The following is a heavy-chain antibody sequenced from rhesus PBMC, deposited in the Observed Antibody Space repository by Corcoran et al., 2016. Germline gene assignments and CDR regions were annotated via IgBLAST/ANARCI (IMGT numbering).Heavy chain of an antibody. CDR2: IYGSNGST. CDR3: ATRGEYSHVFDY. D-gene: IGHD4-23*01. Sequence: QVQLQESGPGVVKPSETLSLTCAVSGGSISSGYDWSWIRQPPGKGLKWIGYIYGSNGSTNYNPSLNNRVTISKDASKNQCSLKLSSVTAADTAVYYCATRGEYSHVFDYWGQGVLVTVSS. J-gene: IGHJ4*01. V-gene: IGHV4-76*01. CDR1: GGSISSGYD.